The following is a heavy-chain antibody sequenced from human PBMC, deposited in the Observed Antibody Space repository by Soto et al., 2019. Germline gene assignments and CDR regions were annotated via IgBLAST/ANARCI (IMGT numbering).Heavy chain of an antibody. J-gene: IGHJ4*02. CDR1: GYAFTTYV. CDR2: ISAHNGNT. Sequence: QVHLVQSGAEVKKPGASVKVSCKGPGYAFTTYVITWVRQAPGQGLEWMGWISAHNGNTNYAQKLQGRVTVTRDTSTSTAYMELRSLRSDDTAVYYCARGRYGDYWGQGALVTVSS. D-gene: IGHD1-1*01. CDR3: ARGRYGDY. V-gene: IGHV1-18*01.